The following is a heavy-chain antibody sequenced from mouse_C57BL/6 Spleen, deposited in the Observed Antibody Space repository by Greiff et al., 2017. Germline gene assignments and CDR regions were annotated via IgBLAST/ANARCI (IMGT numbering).Heavy chain of an antibody. CDR3: AREGENFDD. Sequence: QVQLKQSGAELMKPGASVKLSCKATGYTFPGYWIEWVKQRPGHGLEWIGEILPGSGSTNHNEKFKGKATFTADTSSNTAYMQLSSLTTEDSAIYYCAREGENFDDWGQGTTLTVSS. CDR1: GYTFPGYW. V-gene: IGHV1-9*01. CDR2: ILPGSGST. J-gene: IGHJ2*01.